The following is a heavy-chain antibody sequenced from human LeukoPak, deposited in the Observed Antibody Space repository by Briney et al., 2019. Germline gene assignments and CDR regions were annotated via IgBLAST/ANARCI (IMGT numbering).Heavy chain of an antibody. CDR3: ARDSRDYYDSSDYYAHWFDP. J-gene: IGHJ5*02. V-gene: IGHV4-31*03. D-gene: IGHD3-22*01. CDR1: GGSINSGDYY. Sequence: SQTLSLTCTVSGGSINSGDYYWSWIRQHPGKGLEWIGYIFYSGSAYYNPSLKSRLTISLDTSKNQFSLKLTSVTAADTAVYYCARDSRDYYDSSDYYAHWFDPWGQGTLVTVSS. CDR2: IFYSGSA.